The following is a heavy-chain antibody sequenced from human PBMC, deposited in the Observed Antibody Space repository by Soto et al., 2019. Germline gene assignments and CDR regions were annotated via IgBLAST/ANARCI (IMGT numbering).Heavy chain of an antibody. J-gene: IGHJ4*02. V-gene: IGHV4-59*08. Sequence: SQTLSLPCTVAGGSISSYYGPWIRQPPGKGLEWIGFMYNSGSTHYNPSLKSRVTISLATSKNQFSLNLRSVTAADTAVYYCASMGYHYGSGSYPLDYWGQGTLVTVSP. CDR1: GGSISSYY. CDR3: ASMGYHYGSGSYPLDY. D-gene: IGHD3-10*01. CDR2: MYNSGST.